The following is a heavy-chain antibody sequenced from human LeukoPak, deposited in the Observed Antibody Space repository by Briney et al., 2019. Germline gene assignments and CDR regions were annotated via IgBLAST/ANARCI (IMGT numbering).Heavy chain of an antibody. D-gene: IGHD5-18*01. V-gene: IGHV3-74*01. CDR3: AREGVTYSYGYVDY. Sequence: GGSLRLSCTASGFSFSGHWMHWARQLPGKGLVWVSRISPTGSTTSYADSVKGRFTVSRDNAKNTLYLQMNSLRAEDTAVYYCAREGVTYSYGYVDYWGQGTLVTVSS. J-gene: IGHJ4*02. CDR1: GFSFSGHW. CDR2: ISPTGSTT.